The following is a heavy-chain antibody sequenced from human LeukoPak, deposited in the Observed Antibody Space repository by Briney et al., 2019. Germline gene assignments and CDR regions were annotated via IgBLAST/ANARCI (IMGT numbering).Heavy chain of an antibody. CDR3: AKRGLAAALFR. Sequence: HSGGSLRLSCAASGFTFSSYWMHWVRQAPGKGLVWVSRINSDGSSTSYADSVKGRFTISGDSAKNTLYLQMNRLRAEDTAVYYCAKRGLAAALFRWGQGTLVTVSS. J-gene: IGHJ4*02. CDR2: INSDGSST. D-gene: IGHD6-13*01. V-gene: IGHV3-74*01. CDR1: GFTFSSYW.